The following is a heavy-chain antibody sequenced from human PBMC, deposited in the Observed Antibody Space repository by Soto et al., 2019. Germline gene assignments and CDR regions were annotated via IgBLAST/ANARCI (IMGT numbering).Heavy chain of an antibody. CDR3: ARFFRYYYDSGGYYYVDYYGMDV. CDR2: ISAYNGNT. CDR1: GYTFTSYG. Sequence: GASVKVSCKASGYTFTSYGISWVRQAPGQGLEWMGWISAYNGNTNYAQKLQGRVTMTTDTSTSTAYMELRSLRSDDTAVYYCARFFRYYYDSGGYYYVDYYGMDVWGQGTTVTVSS. D-gene: IGHD3-22*01. V-gene: IGHV1-18*01. J-gene: IGHJ6*02.